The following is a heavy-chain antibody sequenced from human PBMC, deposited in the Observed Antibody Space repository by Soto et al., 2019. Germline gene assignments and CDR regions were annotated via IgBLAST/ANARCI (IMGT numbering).Heavy chain of an antibody. Sequence: SETLSLTCAVYGGSFSGYFWNWIRQSPGKGLEWIGYIHHSGSTYYNPSLKSRLTISVDTSKNQISLKLNSVTAADTAVYYCARDTGTYPYYFDYWGQGTLVTVSS. J-gene: IGHJ4*02. CDR2: IHHSGST. CDR1: GGSFSGYF. V-gene: IGHV4-34*09. CDR3: ARDTGTYPYYFDY. D-gene: IGHD1-26*01.